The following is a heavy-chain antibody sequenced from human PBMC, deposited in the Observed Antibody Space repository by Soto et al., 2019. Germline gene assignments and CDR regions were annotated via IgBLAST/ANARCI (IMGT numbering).Heavy chain of an antibody. V-gene: IGHV4-30-4*01. CDR2: IYYSGST. J-gene: IGHJ4*02. D-gene: IGHD3-22*01. Sequence: SETLSLTCTVSGGSISSGDYYWSWIRQPPGKGLEWIGYIYYSGSTYYNPSLKSRVTISVDTSKNQFSLKLSSVTAADTAVYYCAIVKSEYYYDSSGYPFDYWGQGTLVTVSS. CDR3: AIVKSEYYYDSSGYPFDY. CDR1: GGSISSGDYY.